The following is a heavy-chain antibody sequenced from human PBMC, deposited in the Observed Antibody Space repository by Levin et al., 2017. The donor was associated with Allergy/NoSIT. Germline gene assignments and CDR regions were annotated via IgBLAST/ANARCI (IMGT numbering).Heavy chain of an antibody. CDR1: GGTFSSYA. Sequence: GASVKVSCKASGGTFSSYAISWVRQAPGQGLEWMGGIIPIFGTANYAQKFQGRVTITADESTSTAYMELSSLRSEDTAVYYCARAVGTPLVVYAIPSFGHYYYYMDVWGKGTTVTVSS. CDR3: ARAVGTPLVVYAIPSFGHYYYYMDV. CDR2: IIPIFGTA. J-gene: IGHJ6*03. V-gene: IGHV1-69*13. D-gene: IGHD2-8*02.